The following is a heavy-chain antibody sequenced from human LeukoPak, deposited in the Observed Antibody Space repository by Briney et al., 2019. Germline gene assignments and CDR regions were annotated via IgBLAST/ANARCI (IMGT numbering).Heavy chain of an antibody. CDR1: GDSIKSASYY. V-gene: IGHV4-39*01. CDR2: MFYGGFT. Sequence: SETLSLTCAVSGDSIKSASYYWGWVRQAPGKGLEGIGSMFYGGFTHYNPSLKSRVTISGDPSKNQFSLEMMSVTAADTAVYYCARCDFWSGSRARFDPWGQGVLVIVSS. J-gene: IGHJ5*02. D-gene: IGHD3-3*01. CDR3: ARCDFWSGSRARFDP.